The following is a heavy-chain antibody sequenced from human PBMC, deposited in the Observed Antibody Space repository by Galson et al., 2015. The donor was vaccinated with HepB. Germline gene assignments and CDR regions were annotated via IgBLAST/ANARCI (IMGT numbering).Heavy chain of an antibody. J-gene: IGHJ4*02. CDR3: ARDPSWSGSYRTFDY. CDR1: GVTFTKAW. D-gene: IGHD1-26*01. V-gene: IGHV3-15*01. CDR2: IKSKNDGGTT. Sequence: SLRLSCAASGVTFTKAWLSWVRQVPGKGLEWLGRIKSKNDGGTTDYAAPVKGRFTISRDDSKNTLYLQMNSLRAEDTAVYYCARDPSWSGSYRTFDYWGQGTLVTVSS.